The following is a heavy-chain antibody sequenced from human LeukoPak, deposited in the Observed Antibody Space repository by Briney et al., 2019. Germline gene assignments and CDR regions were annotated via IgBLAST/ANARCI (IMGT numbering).Heavy chain of an antibody. Sequence: ASVKVSCKASGYTFTDYDINWVRQAPGQGLEWMGWMNPNSGVTGYAQKFQGRVSMTRDTSVSTAYMELSSLRSEDTAVYFCARGPIYPKSGDCPNYYLDYWGQGTLVTVSS. D-gene: IGHD2-21*02. CDR3: ARGPIYPKSGDCPNYYLDY. V-gene: IGHV1-8*01. J-gene: IGHJ4*02. CDR2: MNPNSGVT. CDR1: GYTFTDYD.